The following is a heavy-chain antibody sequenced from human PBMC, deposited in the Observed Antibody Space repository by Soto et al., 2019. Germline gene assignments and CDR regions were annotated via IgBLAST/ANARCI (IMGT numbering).Heavy chain of an antibody. Sequence: GESLKISCKGSGYSFTSYWIGWVGKMPGKGLERMGIIYPGDSDTRYSPSFQGQVTISADKSITTTYLQWSSLKASDTAIYYCARLFDTSGWYDYWGQGTLVTVSS. V-gene: IGHV5-51*01. CDR3: ARLFDTSGWYDY. D-gene: IGHD6-19*01. CDR2: IYPGDSDT. J-gene: IGHJ4*02. CDR1: GYSFTSYW.